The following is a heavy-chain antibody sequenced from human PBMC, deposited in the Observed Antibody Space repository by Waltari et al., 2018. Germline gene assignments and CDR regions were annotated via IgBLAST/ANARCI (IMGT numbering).Heavy chain of an antibody. J-gene: IGHJ4*02. CDR3: AKNYGDGYNWGIDS. D-gene: IGHD5-12*01. Sequence: EQLVESGGGLVQPGRSLTLSCAASGFTFDDYAMHWVRQPPGKGLEWIAGINWNSAKIGYADSVKGRFTISRDNAKNSVFLQMSSLRPEDTALYYCAKNYGDGYNWGIDSWGQGTLVTVSS. CDR1: GFTFDDYA. V-gene: IGHV3-9*01. CDR2: INWNSAKI.